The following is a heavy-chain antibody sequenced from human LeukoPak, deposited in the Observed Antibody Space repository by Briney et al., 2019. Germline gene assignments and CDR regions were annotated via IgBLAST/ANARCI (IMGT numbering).Heavy chain of an antibody. CDR1: GFIFSSYG. J-gene: IGHJ6*02. V-gene: IGHV3-33*01. D-gene: IGHD3-22*01. Sequence: GGSLRLSCATSGFIFSSYGMHWVRQAPGKGLEWVAVIYYDGSNKYYADSVRGRFTISRDNSKNTLFLQMSSLRAEDTAVYYCARDTFYSSGVYGLDVWGQGTTVTVSS. CDR3: ARDTFYSSGVYGLDV. CDR2: IYYDGSNK.